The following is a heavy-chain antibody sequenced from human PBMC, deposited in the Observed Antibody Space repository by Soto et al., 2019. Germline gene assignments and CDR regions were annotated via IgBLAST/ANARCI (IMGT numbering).Heavy chain of an antibody. Sequence: GGSLRLSCAASGFTFRSFTMNWVRQAPGKGLEWVSAISSNSAYIYYTDALRGRFTISRDNAKNSLHLQMNSLRAEDTAVYYCTRDASRDSSARGWFDPWGPGTLVTVSS. CDR3: TRDASRDSSARGWFDP. J-gene: IGHJ5*02. D-gene: IGHD6-13*01. V-gene: IGHV3-21*01. CDR1: GFTFRSFT. CDR2: ISSNSAYI.